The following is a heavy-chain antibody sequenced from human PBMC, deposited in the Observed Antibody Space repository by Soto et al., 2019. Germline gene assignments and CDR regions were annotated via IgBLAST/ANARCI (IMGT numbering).Heavy chain of an antibody. V-gene: IGHV1-69*08. CDR3: ARDIGRGYSYGLPNTLFDY. CDR1: GGTFSSYT. J-gene: IGHJ4*02. CDR2: IIPILGIA. Sequence: QVQLVQSGAEVKKPGSSVKVSCKASGGTFSSYTISWVRQAPGQGLEWMGRIIPILGIANYAQKFQGRVTITADKXXSXAXXELSSLRSEDMAVYYCARDIGRGYSYGLPNTLFDYWGQGTLVTVSS. D-gene: IGHD5-18*01.